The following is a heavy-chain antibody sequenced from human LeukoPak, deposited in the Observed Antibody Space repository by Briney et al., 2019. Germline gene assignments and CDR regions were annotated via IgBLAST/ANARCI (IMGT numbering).Heavy chain of an antibody. J-gene: IGHJ4*02. Sequence: GGSPRLSCAVSGFTFSIYWMSWVRQAPGKGLEWVANIKHDGSEKYYVDSVKGRFTISRDNSKNTLYLQMNSLRAEDTAVYYCAKDPPRYFYDNSGYDWGQGTLVTVSS. D-gene: IGHD3-22*01. V-gene: IGHV3-7*01. CDR1: GFTFSIYW. CDR2: IKHDGSEK. CDR3: AKDPPRYFYDNSGYD.